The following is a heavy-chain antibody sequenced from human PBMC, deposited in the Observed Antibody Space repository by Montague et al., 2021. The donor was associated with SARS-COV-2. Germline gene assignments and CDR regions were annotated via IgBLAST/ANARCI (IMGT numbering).Heavy chain of an antibody. Sequence: LGKVSCKASGYTFTSYDINWVRQATGQGLEWMGWMNPNSGNTGYAQKFQGRVTMTRNTSISTAYMELSSLRSEDTAVYYCARGVRVSAVVIVVVITTYYFDYWGQGTLVTVSS. CDR1: GYTFTSYD. CDR3: ARGVRVSAVVIVVVITTYYFDY. CDR2: MNPNSGNT. J-gene: IGHJ4*02. V-gene: IGHV1-8*01. D-gene: IGHD3-22*01.